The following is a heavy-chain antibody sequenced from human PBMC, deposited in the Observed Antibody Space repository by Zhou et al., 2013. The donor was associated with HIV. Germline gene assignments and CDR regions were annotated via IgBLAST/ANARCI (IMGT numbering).Heavy chain of an antibody. V-gene: IGHV1-69*04. CDR1: GGTFSSYA. CDR2: IIPILGIA. J-gene: IGHJ5*02. CDR3: ASSPGVPSLAGGWFDP. D-gene: IGHD7-27*01. Sequence: QVQLVQSGAEVKKPGSSVKVSCKASGGTFSSYAISWVRQAPGQGLEWMGRIIPILGIANYAQKFQGRVTITADKSTSTAYMELSSLRSEDTAVYYCASSPGVPSLAGGWFDPWGQGTLVTVSS.